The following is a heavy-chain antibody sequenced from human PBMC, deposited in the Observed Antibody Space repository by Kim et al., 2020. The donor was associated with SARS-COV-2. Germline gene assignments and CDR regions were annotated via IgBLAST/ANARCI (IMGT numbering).Heavy chain of an antibody. CDR1: GVSFSGSY. CDR3: ARAPGRGGDRPRYFDL. V-gene: IGHV4-34*01. J-gene: IGHJ2*01. Sequence: SETLSLTCAVYGVSFSGSYWSWIRQPPGKGLEWIGEINHSGSTNYNPSLKSRVTIPVDTSKNQFSLKLSSVTAADTAVYYCARAPGRGGDRPRYFDLWGRGTLVTVSS. CDR2: INHSGST. D-gene: IGHD2-21*02.